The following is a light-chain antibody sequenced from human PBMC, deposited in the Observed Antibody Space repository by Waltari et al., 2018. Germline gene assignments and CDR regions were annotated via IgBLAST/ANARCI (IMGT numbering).Light chain of an antibody. J-gene: IGKJ2*01. CDR1: QSISSW. V-gene: IGKV1-5*03. Sequence: DIHMTQSPSTLSAYVGDRVTITCRASQSISSWLAWYQQKPGKAPKLLIYRASSLESGVPSRFSGSGSGTEFTLTISSMQPDDFATYYCQQYNSYWYTFGQGTKLEI. CDR2: RAS. CDR3: QQYNSYWYT.